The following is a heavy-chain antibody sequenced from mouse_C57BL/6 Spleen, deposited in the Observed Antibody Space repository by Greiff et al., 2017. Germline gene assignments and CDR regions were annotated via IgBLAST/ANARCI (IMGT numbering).Heavy chain of an antibody. V-gene: IGHV1-52*01. J-gene: IGHJ4*01. Sequence: VQLQQPGAELVRPGSSVKLSCKASGYTFTSYWMHWVKQRPIQGLEWIGNIDPSDSETHYNQKFKDKATLTVDKSSSTAYMQLSSLTSEDSAVYYGAREDDYDAPYYYAMDYWGQGTSVTVSS. CDR3: AREDDYDAPYYYAMDY. CDR2: IDPSDSET. CDR1: GYTFTSYW. D-gene: IGHD2-4*01.